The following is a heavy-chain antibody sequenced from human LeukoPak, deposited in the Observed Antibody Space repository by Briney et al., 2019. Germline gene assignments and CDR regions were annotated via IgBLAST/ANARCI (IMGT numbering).Heavy chain of an antibody. V-gene: IGHV3-64D*06. D-gene: IGHD4-17*01. Sequence: GGSLRLSCSASGFTFSSYAMHWVRQAPGKGLEYVSAISGSGGATYYADSVKGRFTISRDNSKNTLYLQMSSLRPEDTAVYYCVSLHRTTVTTSGDYWGQGTLVTVSS. CDR2: ISGSGGAT. CDR3: VSLHRTTVTTSGDY. CDR1: GFTFSSYA. J-gene: IGHJ4*02.